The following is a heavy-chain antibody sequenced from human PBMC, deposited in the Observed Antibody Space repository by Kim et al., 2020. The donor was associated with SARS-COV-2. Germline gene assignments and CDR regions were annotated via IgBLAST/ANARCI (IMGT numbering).Heavy chain of an antibody. CDR2: IGGASNYI. V-gene: IGHV3-21*01. J-gene: IGHJ6*02. D-gene: IGHD2-2*01. Sequence: GGSLRLSCAASGFDFGTHSMNWVRQAPGKGLEWVSSIGGASNYIYYADSVKGRFTIPRDNAKNSLYLQMNSLRAEDTAVYYCARGGYCSSTSCYFYYYALDVWGQGTTVTVSS. CDR1: GFDFGTHS. CDR3: ARGGYCSSTSCYFYYYALDV.